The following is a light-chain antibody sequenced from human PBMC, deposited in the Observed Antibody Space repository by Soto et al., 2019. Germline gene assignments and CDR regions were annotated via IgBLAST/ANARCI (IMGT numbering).Light chain of an antibody. CDR1: QGIRIY. CDR3: QKYGSPPYT. V-gene: IGKV1-27*01. J-gene: IGKJ2*01. Sequence: DIKMTQSPSSLSASVGDRVTITCRASQGIRIYLAWYQQKPGKVPKLLISTASTRQSGVPSRFSGSGSGTDFTLIISNLQPEDVETYYCQKYGSPPYTFGQGTKVEIK. CDR2: TAS.